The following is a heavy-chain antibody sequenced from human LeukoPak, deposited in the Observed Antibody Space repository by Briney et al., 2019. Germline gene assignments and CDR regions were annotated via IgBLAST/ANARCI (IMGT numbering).Heavy chain of an antibody. CDR1: AGSISSSSYY. CDR2: IYYSGST. J-gene: IGHJ5*02. Sequence: SETLSLTCTVSAGSISSSSYYWGWIRQPPGKGLEWIGSIYYSGSTYYNPSLKSRVTISVDTSKNQFSLKLSSVTAADTAVYYCARVYDILTGYFNPWGQGTLVTVSS. CDR3: ARVYDILTGYFNP. V-gene: IGHV4-39*07. D-gene: IGHD3-9*01.